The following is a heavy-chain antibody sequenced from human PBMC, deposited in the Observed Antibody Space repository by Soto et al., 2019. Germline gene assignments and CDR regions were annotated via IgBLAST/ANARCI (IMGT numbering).Heavy chain of an antibody. V-gene: IGHV3-30-3*01. CDR3: ARGPVYSGSYYSY. J-gene: IGHJ4*02. CDR2: ISYDGSNK. D-gene: IGHD1-26*01. CDR1: VFTFSSYA. Sequence: GGSLRLYCAASVFTFSSYAMHWVRQAPGKGLEWVAVISYDGSNKYYADSVKGRFTISRDNSKNTLYLQMNSLRAEDTAVYYCARGPVYSGSYYSYWGQGTLVTVSS.